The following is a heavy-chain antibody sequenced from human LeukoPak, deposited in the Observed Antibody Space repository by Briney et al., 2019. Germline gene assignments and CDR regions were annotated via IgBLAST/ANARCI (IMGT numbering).Heavy chain of an antibody. CDR3: ATLTGGTDYGGIAGD. D-gene: IGHD4-23*01. CDR1: GGTFRNYV. V-gene: IGHV1-69*06. Sequence: SVKVSCKASGGTFRNYVINWVRQAPGQGLEWMGGIIPIFGTANYAQKFQGRVTITADKSTSTAYMELSSLRSEDTAVYYCATLTGGTDYGGIAGDWGQGTLVTVSS. J-gene: IGHJ4*02. CDR2: IIPIFGTA.